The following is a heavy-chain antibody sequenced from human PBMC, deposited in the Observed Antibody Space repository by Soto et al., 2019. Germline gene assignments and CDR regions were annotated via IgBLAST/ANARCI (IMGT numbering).Heavy chain of an antibody. CDR3: VGGQYYFDY. V-gene: IGHV3-30*03. CDR2: ISYDGSDK. J-gene: IGHJ4*02. Sequence: QVQLVESGGGVVQPGRSLRLSCAASGFPFTSYGMHWVREGPDKGLEWVAIISYDGSDKYYADSVKGRFTISRDNSKNNPYLQMNSLRPEDTALFYCVGGQYYFDYRGQGTLVIVSS. D-gene: IGHD3-10*01. CDR1: GFPFTSYG.